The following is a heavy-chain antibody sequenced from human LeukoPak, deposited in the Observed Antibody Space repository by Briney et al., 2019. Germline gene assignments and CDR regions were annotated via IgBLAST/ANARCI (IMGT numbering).Heavy chain of an antibody. CDR2: IYDSGST. CDR3: ARPRAAGTDIFDY. CDR1: GGSISSSSYY. D-gene: IGHD6-13*01. Sequence: SETLSLTCTVSGGSISSSSYYWGWIRQPPGKGLEWIGSIYDSGSTYYNPSLKSRATISVDTSKNQFSLKLSSVTAADTAVYYCARPRAAGTDIFDYWGQGTLVTVSS. J-gene: IGHJ4*02. V-gene: IGHV4-39*01.